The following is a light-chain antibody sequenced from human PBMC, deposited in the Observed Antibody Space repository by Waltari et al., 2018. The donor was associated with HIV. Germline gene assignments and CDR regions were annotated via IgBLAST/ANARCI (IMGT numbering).Light chain of an antibody. Sequence: DIVLTQTPLSLPVTLGQPASISCRSSQTLVHDAGRTYLSWLHQRPGQPPRLLIDKVSDRFSGVPDRFSGSGAKTEFTLKITSVEADDVGVFYCLQTSQFPYTFGQGTNLEI. J-gene: IGKJ2*01. CDR3: LQTSQFPYT. CDR1: QTLVHDAGRTY. CDR2: KVS. V-gene: IGKV2-24*01.